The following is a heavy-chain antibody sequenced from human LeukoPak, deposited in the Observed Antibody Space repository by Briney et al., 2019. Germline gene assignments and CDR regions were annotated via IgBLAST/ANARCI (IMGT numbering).Heavy chain of an antibody. CDR2: IYTGGST. CDR1: GFTVSSNY. V-gene: IGHV3-66*01. J-gene: IGHJ6*02. Sequence: PGGSLRLSCAASGFTVSSNYMNWVRQAPGQGLEWVSVIYTGGSTYYADSVKGRFTIFRDTSKNTLYLQMNSLRVDDTAVYYCARGSHDLLDVWGQGTTVTVSS. CDR3: ARGSHDLLDV.